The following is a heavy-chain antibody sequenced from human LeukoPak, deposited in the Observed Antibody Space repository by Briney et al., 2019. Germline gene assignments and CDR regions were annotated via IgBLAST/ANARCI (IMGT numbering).Heavy chain of an antibody. D-gene: IGHD6-13*01. CDR1: GFTFSSYW. CDR2: INSDGSST. CDR3: ASIAAAGDFDC. J-gene: IGHJ4*02. V-gene: IGHV3-74*01. Sequence: GGSLRLSCAASGFTFSSYWMHWVRQAPGKGLVWVSRINSDGSSTGYADSVKGRFTISRDNAKNTLYLQMNSLRAEDTAVYYCASIAAAGDFDCWGQGTLVTVSS.